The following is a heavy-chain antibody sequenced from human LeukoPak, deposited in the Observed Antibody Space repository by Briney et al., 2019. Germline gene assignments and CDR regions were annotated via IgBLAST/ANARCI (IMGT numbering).Heavy chain of an antibody. Sequence: SETLSLTCTVSGGSISSYYWNWIRQPAGKGLEWIGRLHSSGSTNYSPSLKSRVTLSLDTSKNQFSLNLSSVTAADTAVYYCARKSLRQNYFDYWGQGILVTVSS. J-gene: IGHJ4*02. CDR1: GGSISSYY. CDR3: ARKSLRQNYFDY. V-gene: IGHV4-4*07. D-gene: IGHD5/OR15-5a*01. CDR2: LHSSGST.